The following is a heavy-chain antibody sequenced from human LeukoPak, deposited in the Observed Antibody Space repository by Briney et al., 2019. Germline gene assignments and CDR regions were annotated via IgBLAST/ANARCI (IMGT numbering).Heavy chain of an antibody. J-gene: IGHJ5*02. V-gene: IGHV4-39*07. CDR1: GGSISSSSYY. CDR2: IYYSGCT. D-gene: IGHD6-19*01. Sequence: SETLSLTCTVSGGSISSSSYYWGWIRQPPGKGLEWIGSIYYSGCTYYNPSLKSRVTISVDTSKNQFSLKLSSVTAADTAVYYCARARSRVAVAGSEFDPWGQGTLVTVSS. CDR3: ARARSRVAVAGSEFDP.